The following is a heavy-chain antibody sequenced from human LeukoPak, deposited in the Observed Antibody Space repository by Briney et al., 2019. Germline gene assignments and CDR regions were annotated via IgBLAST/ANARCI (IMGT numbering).Heavy chain of an antibody. D-gene: IGHD3-9*01. CDR3: ARELRYFDWLFYYYMDV. CDR2: IKQDGSEK. Sequence: GGSLRLSCAASGFTFSSYWMSWVRQAPGKGLEWVANIKQDGSEKYYVDSVKGRFTISRDNAKNSLYLQMNSLRAEDTAVYYCARELRYFDWLFYYYMDVWGKGTTVTVSS. J-gene: IGHJ6*03. CDR1: GFTFSSYW. V-gene: IGHV3-7*01.